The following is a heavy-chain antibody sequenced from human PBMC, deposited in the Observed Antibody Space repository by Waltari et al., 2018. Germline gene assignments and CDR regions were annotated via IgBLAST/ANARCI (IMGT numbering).Heavy chain of an antibody. CDR1: GGSVSSTSYN. CDR3: ARDQGFYLCSRLTWFDP. CDR2: IYYSGRN. V-gene: IGHV4-39*07. Sequence: QLQLQESGPGLVKASETLSLTCTVSGGSVSSTSYNWGWIRQPPGKGLECMGSIYYSGRNYTNPALNGRVTISIDTSKNQFSLKLAAVTAADTAVYYCARDQGFYLCSRLTWFDPWGQGTLVTVSS. D-gene: IGHD2-2*01. J-gene: IGHJ5*02.